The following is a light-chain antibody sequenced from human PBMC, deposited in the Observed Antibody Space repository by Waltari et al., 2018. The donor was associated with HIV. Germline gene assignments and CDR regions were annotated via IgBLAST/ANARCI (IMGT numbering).Light chain of an antibody. J-gene: IGLJ2*01. V-gene: IGLV2-8*01. CDR3: TSYAGNNILL. CDR1: SSAVGGYNY. CDR2: EVN. Sequence: QSALPQPPSASGSPGQSVTISCTGTSSAVGGYNYVSWYQPHPGKAPKLMIFEVNKRPSGVPDRFAGSKSGNMASLTVSGLQPGDESDYYCTSYAGNNILLFGGGTKLTVL.